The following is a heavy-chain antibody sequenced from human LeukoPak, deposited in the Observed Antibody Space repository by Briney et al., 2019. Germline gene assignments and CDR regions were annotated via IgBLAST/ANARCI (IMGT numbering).Heavy chain of an antibody. Sequence: SGGSLRLSCAASGFTFSSYEMNWVRQAPGKGLEWVSYISSSGSTIYYADSVKGRFTISRDNAKNTLYLQMNSLRAEDTAVYYCARVQLRSFDYWGQGTLVTVSS. CDR3: ARVQLRSFDY. V-gene: IGHV3-48*03. D-gene: IGHD1-1*01. CDR1: GFTFSSYE. J-gene: IGHJ4*02. CDR2: ISSSGSTI.